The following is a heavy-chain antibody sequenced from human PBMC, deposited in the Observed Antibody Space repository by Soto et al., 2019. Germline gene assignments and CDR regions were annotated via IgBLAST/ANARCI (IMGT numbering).Heavy chain of an antibody. CDR3: ATFTGYYYYYGMDV. V-gene: IGHV1-69*06. Sequence: SVKVSCKASGGTFNNYPITWVRQAPGEGLEWMGGSIPIFGTANYAQKFQGRVTMTEDTSTDTAYMELSSLRSEDTAVYYCATFTGYYYYYGMDVWGQGTTVTVSS. D-gene: IGHD3-16*01. J-gene: IGHJ6*02. CDR1: GGTFNNYP. CDR2: SIPIFGTA.